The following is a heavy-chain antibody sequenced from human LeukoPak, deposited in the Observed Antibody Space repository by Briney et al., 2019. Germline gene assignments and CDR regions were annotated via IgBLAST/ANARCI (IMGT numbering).Heavy chain of an antibody. V-gene: IGHV3-23*01. CDR1: GFTFSSYA. CDR2: ISGSGGST. D-gene: IGHD3-10*01. J-gene: IGHJ6*03. Sequence: GGPLRLSCAASGFTFSSYAMSWVRQAPGKGLEWVSAISGSGGSTYYADSVKGRFTISRDNSKNTLYLQMNSLRAEDTAVYYSLLMVRGVMSYYYMDVWGKGTTVTVSS. CDR3: LLMVRGVMSYYYMDV.